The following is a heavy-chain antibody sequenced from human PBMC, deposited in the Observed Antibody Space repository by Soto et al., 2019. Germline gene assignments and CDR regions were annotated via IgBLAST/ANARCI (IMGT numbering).Heavy chain of an antibody. Sequence: EVQLVESGGGLVKPGESLRLSCAASGFTFSSYNMNWVRLAPGKGLEWVSSMGVSSSYIYYADFVKGRFTISRNNAKNSLYLHMSSLRAKDTAVYYCATIGRYTFGTADFDSWCQGTLATVSS. V-gene: IGHV3-21*01. J-gene: IGHJ4*02. D-gene: IGHD5-18*01. CDR3: ATIGRYTFGTADFDS. CDR2: MGVSSSYI. CDR1: GFTFSSYN.